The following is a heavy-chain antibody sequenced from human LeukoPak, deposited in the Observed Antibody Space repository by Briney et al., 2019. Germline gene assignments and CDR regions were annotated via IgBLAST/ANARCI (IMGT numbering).Heavy chain of an antibody. CDR3: AGTEYSSGWSKFDY. J-gene: IGHJ4*02. Sequence: SETLSLTCTVSGGSFSGSYWSWIRQPPGKGLEWIAYIYYTGNTNYNPSLNSRVTISVDTSKNQFSLKVTSVTAADAAVYYCAGTEYSSGWSKFDYWGQGTLVTVSS. CDR2: IYYTGNT. D-gene: IGHD6-19*01. CDR1: GGSFSGSY. V-gene: IGHV4-59*01.